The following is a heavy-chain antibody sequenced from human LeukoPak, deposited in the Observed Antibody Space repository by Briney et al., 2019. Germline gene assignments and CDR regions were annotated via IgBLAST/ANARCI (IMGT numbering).Heavy chain of an antibody. D-gene: IGHD3-3*01. CDR2: IYYSGST. CDR1: GGSISSYY. CDR3: AKHLRRRFFSRTLGFDP. J-gene: IGHJ5*02. Sequence: SETLSLTCTVSGGSISSYYWSWIRQPPGKGLEWIGYIYYSGSTNYNPSLKSRVTISLDTSRNQFSLKVNSVTAADTAVYYCAKHLRRRFFSRTLGFDPWGQGTLVTVSS. V-gene: IGHV4-59*08.